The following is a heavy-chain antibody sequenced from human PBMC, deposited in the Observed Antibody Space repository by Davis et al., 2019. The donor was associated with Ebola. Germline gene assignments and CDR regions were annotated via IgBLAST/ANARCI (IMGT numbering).Heavy chain of an antibody. J-gene: IGHJ4*02. V-gene: IGHV3-23*01. CDR3: ANQYGVAGVFDY. Sequence: GESLKISCAASGFTFSSYAMSWVRQAPGKGLEWVSAISGSGGSTYYADSVKGRFTISRDNSKNTLYLLMNSLRAEDTAVYYCANQYGVAGVFDYWGQGTLVTVSS. CDR1: GFTFSSYA. CDR2: ISGSGGST. D-gene: IGHD4-17*01.